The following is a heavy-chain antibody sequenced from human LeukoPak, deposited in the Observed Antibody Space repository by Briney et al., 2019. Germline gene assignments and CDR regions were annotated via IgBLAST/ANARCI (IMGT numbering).Heavy chain of an antibody. CDR2: ISAYTGNT. J-gene: IGHJ4*02. CDR3: ARSYSSSSNFDY. CDR1: GYPFTSYG. Sequence: ASVKVSCKASGYPFTSYGITWVRQAPGLGPEWMGWISAYTGNTNYAQKFQGRVSMTTGTSTTTAYMELRSLRSDDTAVYYCARSYSSSSNFDYWGQGTLVTVSS. V-gene: IGHV1-18*01. D-gene: IGHD6-6*01.